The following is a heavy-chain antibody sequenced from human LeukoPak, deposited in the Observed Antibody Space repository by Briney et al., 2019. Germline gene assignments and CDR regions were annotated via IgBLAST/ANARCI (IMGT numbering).Heavy chain of an antibody. J-gene: IGHJ4*02. D-gene: IGHD6-19*01. CDR1: GFTFSNYA. V-gene: IGHV3-30-3*01. CDR3: ARDWGRRYSSGWYGDFDY. CDR2: ISYDGSDK. Sequence: GRSLRLSCAASGFTFSNYAMHWVRQAPGKGLEWVAVISYDGSDKYYADSVKGRFTISRDNSKNTLYLQMNSLRPEDTAVYYCARDWGRRYSSGWYGDFDYWGQGTLVSVSS.